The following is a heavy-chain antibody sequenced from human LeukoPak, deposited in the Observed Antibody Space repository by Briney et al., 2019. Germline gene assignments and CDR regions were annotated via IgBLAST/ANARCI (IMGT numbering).Heavy chain of an antibody. J-gene: IGHJ6*03. CDR3: ARGPYDFWSGRYYYYMDV. CDR2: INHSGST. V-gene: IGHV4-34*01. D-gene: IGHD3-3*01. Sequence: SETLSLTCAVYGGSFSGYYWSWIRQPPGKGLEWIGEINHSGSTNYNPSLKSRVTISVDTSKNQFSLKLSSVTAADTAVYYCARGPYDFWSGRYYYYMDVWGKGTTVTVSS. CDR1: GGSFSGYY.